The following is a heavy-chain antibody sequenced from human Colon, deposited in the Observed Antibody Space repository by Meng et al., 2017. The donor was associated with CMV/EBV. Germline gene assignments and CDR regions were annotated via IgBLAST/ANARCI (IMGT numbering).Heavy chain of an antibody. J-gene: IGHJ4*02. D-gene: IGHD4-17*01. CDR2: VNPLFGTA. CDR3: ARGRGGDYLTPSDY. CDR1: GGTFNTFS. Sequence: KVSCKASGGTFNTFSVSWVRQAPGQGLEWMGGVNPLFGTAYKAQKFQGRVAMTTDESTSTAYMDLSSLTSEDTAIYYCARGRGGDYLTPSDYWGQGTLVTVSS. V-gene: IGHV1-69*05.